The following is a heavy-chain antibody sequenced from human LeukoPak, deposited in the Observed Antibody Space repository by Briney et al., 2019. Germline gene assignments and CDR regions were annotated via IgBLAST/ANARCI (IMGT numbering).Heavy chain of an antibody. D-gene: IGHD3-22*01. J-gene: IGHJ4*02. CDR1: GFTFSSYG. CDR3: AKERDYYDSSGYFDF. CDR2: IQYDGSKK. Sequence: GGSLRLSCAASGFTFSSYGMHWVRQAPGKGLEWVAFIQYDGSKKYYADSVSGQFTISRDDSKNTLYLQMNSLRAEDTAVYYCAKERDYYDSSGYFDFWGQGTLVTVSS. V-gene: IGHV3-30*02.